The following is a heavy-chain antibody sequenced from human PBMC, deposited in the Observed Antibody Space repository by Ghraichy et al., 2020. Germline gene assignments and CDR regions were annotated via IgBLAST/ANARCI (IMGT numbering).Heavy chain of an antibody. J-gene: IGHJ5*02. CDR1: GFIFDDYA. V-gene: IGHV3-9*01. CDR3: AKDSHYYYDTSGSPRWFDP. CDR2: ISWNSESM. D-gene: IGHD3-22*01. Sequence: GGSLRLSCAASGFIFDDYAMHWVRQVSGKGLEWVSGISWNSESMDYADSVKGRFTISRDNARYSLYLQMSSLRPEDTALYYCAKDSHYYYDTSGSPRWFDPWGQGTLVTVSS.